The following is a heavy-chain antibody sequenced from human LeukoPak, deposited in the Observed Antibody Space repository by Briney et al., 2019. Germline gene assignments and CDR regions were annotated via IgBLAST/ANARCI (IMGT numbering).Heavy chain of an antibody. CDR3: ARPKGPVSYYYGMDV. J-gene: IGHJ6*02. Sequence: PGGSLRLSCAASGFTFSSYAMHWVRQAPGKGLEWVAVISYDGSNKYYADPVKGRFTISRDNSKNTLYLQMNSLRAEDTAVYYCARPKGPVSYYYGMDVWGQGTTVTVSS. V-gene: IGHV3-30-3*01. CDR2: ISYDGSNK. CDR1: GFTFSSYA. D-gene: IGHD1-14*01.